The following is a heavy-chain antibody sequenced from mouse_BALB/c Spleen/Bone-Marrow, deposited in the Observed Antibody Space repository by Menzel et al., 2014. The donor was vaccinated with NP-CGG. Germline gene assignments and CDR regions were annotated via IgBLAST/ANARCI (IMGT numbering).Heavy chain of an antibody. D-gene: IGHD1-1*02. CDR2: INPDSSTI. J-gene: IGHJ1*01. CDR1: GFDFSRYW. Sequence: EVNVVESGGGLVQPGGSLKLSCAASGFDFSRYWMSWVRQAPGKGLEWIGEINPDSSTINYTPSLKGKFIISTDNAKNTLHRQMRKERSEDKALYYCALRGNYGYFDVWGAGTTVTGSP. CDR3: ALRGNYGYFDV. V-gene: IGHV4-1*02.